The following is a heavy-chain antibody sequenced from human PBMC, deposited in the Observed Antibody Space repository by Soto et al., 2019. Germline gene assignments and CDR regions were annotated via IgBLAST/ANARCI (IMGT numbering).Heavy chain of an antibody. V-gene: IGHV4-30-2*01. CDR1: GGSISSGGYS. J-gene: IGHJ4*02. D-gene: IGHD3-22*01. CDR2: IYHSGST. Sequence: QLQLQESGSGLVKPSQTLSLTCAVSGGSISSGGYSWSWIRQPPGKGLEWIGYIYHSGSTYYNPSLKSRVTLSVDRSKNQFSLKLSSVTAADTAVYCCARGPDYYDSSGYYFDYWGQGTLVTVSS. CDR3: ARGPDYYDSSGYYFDY.